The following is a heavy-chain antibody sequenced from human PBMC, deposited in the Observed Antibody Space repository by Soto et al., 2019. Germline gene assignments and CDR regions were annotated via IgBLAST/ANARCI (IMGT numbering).Heavy chain of an antibody. CDR1: GYTFTSYG. D-gene: IGHD2-15*01. V-gene: IGHV1-18*01. CDR2: ISAYNGNT. J-gene: IGHJ6*02. Sequence: QVQLVQSGAEVKKPGASVKVSCKASGYTFTSYGISWVRQAPGQGLEWMGWISAYNGNTNYAQKLQGRVTMTTDTSTSTAYMEPRSLRSDDTAVYYCARERYCSGGSCYPDYYYYGMDVWGQGTTVTVSS. CDR3: ARERYCSGGSCYPDYYYYGMDV.